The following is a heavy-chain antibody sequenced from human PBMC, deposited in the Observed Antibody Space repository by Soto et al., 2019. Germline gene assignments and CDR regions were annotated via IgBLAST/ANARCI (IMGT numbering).Heavy chain of an antibody. D-gene: IGHD5-18*01. Sequence: PGGSLRLSCAASGFTFSSYSMNWVRQAPGKGLEWVSSISSSSSYIYYADSVKVRFTISRDNAKNSLYLQMNSLRAKDTAVYYCARADTAMFFGPRWFDPWGQGTLVTVSS. CDR2: ISSSSSYI. J-gene: IGHJ5*02. V-gene: IGHV3-21*01. CDR1: GFTFSSYS. CDR3: ARADTAMFFGPRWFDP.